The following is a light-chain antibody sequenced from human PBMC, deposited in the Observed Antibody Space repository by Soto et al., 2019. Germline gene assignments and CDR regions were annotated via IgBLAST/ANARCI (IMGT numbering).Light chain of an antibody. J-gene: IGKJ2*01. Sequence: IRMTQSPSTLPTSIGDRVTINCRASQNVSNWLAWYQQKPGKAPKLLIYKTSRLESGVPSRFSASGSGTDFSLTINSLQSDDFATYFCQQYSKESTFGQGTKLEIK. CDR3: QQYSKEST. V-gene: IGKV1-5*03. CDR2: KTS. CDR1: QNVSNW.